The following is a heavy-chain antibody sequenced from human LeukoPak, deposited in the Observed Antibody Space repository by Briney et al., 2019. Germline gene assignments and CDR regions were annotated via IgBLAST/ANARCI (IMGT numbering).Heavy chain of an antibody. J-gene: IGHJ4*02. CDR1: GFTFSNYG. CDR2: IAGSGGNT. Sequence: GGSLRLSCAASGFTFSNYGMNWVRQAPGKGLEWVSGIAGSGGNTYYADSVKGRFTISRDNAKNTLYLQMNSLRAEDTAVYYCARDHDWELFLDYWGQGTLVTVSS. D-gene: IGHD1-26*01. V-gene: IGHV3-23*01. CDR3: ARDHDWELFLDY.